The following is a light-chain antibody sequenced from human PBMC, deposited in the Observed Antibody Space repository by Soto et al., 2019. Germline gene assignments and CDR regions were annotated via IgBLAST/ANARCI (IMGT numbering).Light chain of an antibody. J-gene: IGKJ4*01. Sequence: VLTQSPAILSLSPGERATLSCRASQSVNNYLAWYQQRPGQAPRLLIYDSSNRATGIPARFSASGSGTDLTLTISSLEFEDFAVYYCQQRRVWPLTFGGGTKVEI. CDR2: DSS. V-gene: IGKV3-11*01. CDR3: QQRRVWPLT. CDR1: QSVNNY.